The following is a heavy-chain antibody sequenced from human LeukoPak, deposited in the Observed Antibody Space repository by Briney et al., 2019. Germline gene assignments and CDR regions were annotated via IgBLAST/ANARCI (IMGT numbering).Heavy chain of an antibody. V-gene: IGHV4-30-4*01. CDR1: GGSISSGDYY. Sequence: PSQTLSLTCTVSGGSISSGDYYWGWIRQPPGKGLEWIGYIYYSGSTYYNPSLKSRVTISVDTSKNQFSLKLSSVTAADTAVYYCARVPLWFGELAPIDYWGQGTLVTVSS. D-gene: IGHD3-10*01. CDR2: IYYSGST. J-gene: IGHJ4*02. CDR3: ARVPLWFGELAPIDY.